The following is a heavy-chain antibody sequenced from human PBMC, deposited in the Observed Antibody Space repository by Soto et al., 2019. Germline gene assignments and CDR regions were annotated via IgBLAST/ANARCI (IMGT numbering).Heavy chain of an antibody. V-gene: IGHV3-7*05. CDR1: GFTFNAYW. CDR2: INRDGTEK. J-gene: IGHJ3*02. Sequence: EVQLVESGGGLVQPGGSLRLSSAASGFTFNAYWMTWVRQAPGKGLEWVANINRDGTEKNYVDSVKGRFTVSRDNAKNSLHLQMYSLRAEDTAVYYCVRDRTEYGSYGSSYYDVFDIWGQGTKVTVSS. D-gene: IGHD6-6*01. CDR3: VRDRTEYGSYGSSYYDVFDI.